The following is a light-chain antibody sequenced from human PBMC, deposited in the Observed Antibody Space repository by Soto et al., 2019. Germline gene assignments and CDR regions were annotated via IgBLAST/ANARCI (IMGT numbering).Light chain of an antibody. Sequence: QSVLTQPPSVSGAPGQRVTISCTGSSSNIGAGYDVHWYQQLPGTAPKLLIYGNTNRPSGVPDRFSGSRSGTSASLAITGLQAEDDGDYYCQSDDSSLSGSSVFGTGTKVTVL. CDR2: GNT. V-gene: IGLV1-40*01. CDR3: QSDDSSLSGSSV. J-gene: IGLJ1*01. CDR1: SSNIGAGYD.